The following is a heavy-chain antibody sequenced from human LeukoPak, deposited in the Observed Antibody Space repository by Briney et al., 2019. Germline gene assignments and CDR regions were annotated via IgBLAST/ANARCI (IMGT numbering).Heavy chain of an antibody. CDR1: GFTFSSYD. CDR3: PVSSGSWEFDY. CDR2: IGTAGDT. J-gene: IGHJ4*02. D-gene: IGHD1-26*01. Sequence: GGSLRLSCAASGFTFSSYDMHWVRQATGKGLEWVSAIGTAGDTYYPGSLKGRFTISRENAKNPLYLQTNSLRAGDTAVYYCPVSSGSWEFDYWGQGTLVTVSS. V-gene: IGHV3-13*01.